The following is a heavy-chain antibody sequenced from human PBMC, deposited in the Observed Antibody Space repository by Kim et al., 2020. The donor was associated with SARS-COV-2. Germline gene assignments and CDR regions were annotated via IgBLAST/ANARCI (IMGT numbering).Heavy chain of an antibody. D-gene: IGHD3-3*02. V-gene: IGHV2-5*02. CDR2: IYWDDDK. Sequence: SGPTLVKPTQTLTLTCTFPGFSLSTSGVGVGWIRQPPGKALEWLALIYWDDDKRYSPSLKSRLTITKDTSKNQVVLTMTNMDPVDTATYYCAHSRIRRGNRMVMANMSCDYWGQGTLVTVSS. J-gene: IGHJ4*02. CDR1: GFSLSTSGVG. CDR3: AHSRIRRGNRMVMANMSCDY.